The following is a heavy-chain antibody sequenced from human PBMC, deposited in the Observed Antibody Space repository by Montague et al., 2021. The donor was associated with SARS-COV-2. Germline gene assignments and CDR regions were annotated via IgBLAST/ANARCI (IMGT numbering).Heavy chain of an antibody. CDR3: TGGGYNAY. V-gene: IGHV3-7*01. CDR1: GFTFSNFC. Sequence: SLRLSCAVSGFTFSNFCMTWVRRTPGKGLEWVSYIAPDGRDKYYMDSVKGRFTISRDNAKNSLYLQINSLRAEDSAVYYCTGGGYNAYWGPGTLLTVSS. J-gene: IGHJ4*02. D-gene: IGHD5-24*01. CDR2: IAPDGRDK.